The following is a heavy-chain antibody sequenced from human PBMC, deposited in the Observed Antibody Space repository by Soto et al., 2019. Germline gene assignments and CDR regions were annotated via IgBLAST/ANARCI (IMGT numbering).Heavy chain of an antibody. CDR1: GFTFSSYS. CDR3: ARDGHSSGWTPDAFDI. D-gene: IGHD6-19*01. V-gene: IGHV3-21*01. CDR2: SSSSSNYI. Sequence: GGSLRLSCEASGFTFSSYSMNWVRQAPGKGLEWVSFSSSSSNYIYYADSVKGRFTISRDNAKNSLYLQMNTLGADDTAVYYCARDGHSSGWTPDAFDIWGPGTMVTGSS. J-gene: IGHJ3*02.